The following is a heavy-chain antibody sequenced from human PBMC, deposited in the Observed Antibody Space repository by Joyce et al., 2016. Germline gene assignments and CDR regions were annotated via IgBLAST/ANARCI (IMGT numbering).Heavy chain of an antibody. J-gene: IGHJ4*02. CDR1: GYIFTNFD. CDR2: ISPYTDDT. D-gene: IGHD2-15*01. CDR3: ARTPSMVGPLDS. V-gene: IGHV1-18*01. Sequence: QVQLVQSGAEVRTPGASVRVSCKTSGYIFTNFDITWVRQPPGHEPEWMGWISPYTDDTDYAQNFQGRVTMTTDTSTTTAYLDLRSLTSDDTAVYYCARTPSMVGPLDSWGQGTLVTVSS.